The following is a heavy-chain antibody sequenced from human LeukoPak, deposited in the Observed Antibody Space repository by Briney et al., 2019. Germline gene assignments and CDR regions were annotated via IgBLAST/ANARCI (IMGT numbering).Heavy chain of an antibody. CDR1: GASVSSYY. CDR2: IHYSGST. CDR3: AGNSASSSGNEPS. J-gene: IGHJ5*02. V-gene: IGHV4-59*08. Sequence: NPSETLSLTCTVSGASVSSYYWNWIRQPPGKGLEWIAYIHYSGSTNYNPSLRSRVAISVDTSKNQFSLKLRSVTAADTAVYYCAGNSASSSGNEPSWGQGTLVTVSS. D-gene: IGHD6-6*01.